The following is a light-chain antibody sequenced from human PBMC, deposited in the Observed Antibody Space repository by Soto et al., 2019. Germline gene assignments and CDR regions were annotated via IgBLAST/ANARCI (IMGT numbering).Light chain of an antibody. CDR2: GVS. J-gene: IGKJ5*01. Sequence: EIVLTQSPGTLSLSPGERATLSCRASQSVSSSYLAWYQQKPGQAPRLLIYGVSSRATGIPDRFSGSGSGTDCTLTLSRLEPEDFAVYYCQHYVNSPPSTCGQGTRLEIK. CDR3: QHYVNSPPST. CDR1: QSVSSSY. V-gene: IGKV3-20*01.